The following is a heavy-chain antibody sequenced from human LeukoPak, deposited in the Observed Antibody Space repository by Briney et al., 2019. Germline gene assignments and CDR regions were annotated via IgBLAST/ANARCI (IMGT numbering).Heavy chain of an antibody. J-gene: IGHJ4*02. CDR2: IFYSGNT. D-gene: IGHD2-2*01. V-gene: IGHV4-59*01. Sequence: PSGPLFLTCVFLGGSISNYYWSWIRQPPGKGLGWIGIIFYSGNTNYDPSLKSRVSISVDTSKNQLSLKLRSVTAADTAVYYFARMDCVSTSCPFDYWGQGTLVTVSS. CDR3: ARMDCVSTSCPFDY. CDR1: GGSISNYY.